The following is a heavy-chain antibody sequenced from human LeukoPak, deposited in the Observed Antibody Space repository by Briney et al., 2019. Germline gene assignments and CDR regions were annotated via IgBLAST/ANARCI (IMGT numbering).Heavy chain of an antibody. J-gene: IGHJ4*02. CDR3: ARILTYYDFWSGYGPHYFDY. CDR1: GYTFTSYG. V-gene: IGHV1-18*01. CDR2: ISAYNGNK. D-gene: IGHD3-3*01. Sequence: ASVKVSCKASGYTFTSYGISWVRQAPGQGLEWMGWISAYNGNKNYAQKLQGRVTMTTDTSTSTAYMELRSLRSDDTAVYYCARILTYYDFWSGYGPHYFDYWGQGTLVTVSS.